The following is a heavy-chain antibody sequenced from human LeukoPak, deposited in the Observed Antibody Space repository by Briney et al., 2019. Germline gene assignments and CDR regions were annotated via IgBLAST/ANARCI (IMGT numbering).Heavy chain of an antibody. Sequence: SETLSLTCAVYGGSFSGYYWSWIRQPPAKGREWIGEINHSGSTNYNPSLKSRVTISVDTSKNQFSLKLSSVTAADTAVYYCARGAGYCSSTSCYGTGPSFDYWGQGTLVTVSS. CDR1: GGSFSGYY. J-gene: IGHJ4*02. CDR2: INHSGST. CDR3: ARGAGYCSSTSCYGTGPSFDY. V-gene: IGHV4-34*01. D-gene: IGHD2-2*01.